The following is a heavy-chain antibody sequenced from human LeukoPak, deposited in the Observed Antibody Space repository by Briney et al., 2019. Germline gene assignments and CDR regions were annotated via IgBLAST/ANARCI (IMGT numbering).Heavy chain of an antibody. CDR1: GFPLSSYS. CDR3: ARVKGTYFDY. J-gene: IGHJ4*02. D-gene: IGHD1-1*01. CDR2: ISASGSNI. Sequence: GGSLRLSCAASGFPLSSYSINWFRQAPGKGLEWVAYISASGSNIYYVDSVVGRFTVSRDNPKSSLFLQMNSPRAEDTAVYYCARVKGTYFDYWGQGALVTVSS. V-gene: IGHV3-48*01.